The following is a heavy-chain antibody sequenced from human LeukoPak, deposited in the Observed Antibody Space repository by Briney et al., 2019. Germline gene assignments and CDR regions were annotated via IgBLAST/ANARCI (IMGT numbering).Heavy chain of an antibody. Sequence: PSETLSLTCAVYGGSFSGYYWSWIRQPPGKGLEWIGEINHSGSTNYNPSPKSRVTISVDTSKNQFSLKLSSVTAADTAVYYCARGRRYFDWLFPFDYWGQGTLVTVSS. CDR1: GGSFSGYY. V-gene: IGHV4-34*01. D-gene: IGHD3-9*01. J-gene: IGHJ4*02. CDR3: ARGRRYFDWLFPFDY. CDR2: INHSGST.